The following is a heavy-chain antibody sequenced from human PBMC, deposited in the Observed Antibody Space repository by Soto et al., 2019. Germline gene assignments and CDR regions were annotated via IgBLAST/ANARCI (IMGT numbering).Heavy chain of an antibody. Sequence: QVQLVQSGAEVKKPGASVKVSCKASGYTFTGYYMYWVRQAPGQGLEWMGWINPNSGGTNTAQKFKGWVTMTRDTSISTAYMALSSLRSDDTAVYYCARDTAMNYYYYGMDVWGQGTTVTVSS. CDR2: INPNSGGT. J-gene: IGHJ6*02. CDR3: ARDTAMNYYYYGMDV. D-gene: IGHD5-18*01. V-gene: IGHV1-2*04. CDR1: GYTFTGYY.